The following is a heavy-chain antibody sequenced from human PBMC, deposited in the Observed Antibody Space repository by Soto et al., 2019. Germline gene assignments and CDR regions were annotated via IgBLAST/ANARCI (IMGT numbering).Heavy chain of an antibody. V-gene: IGHV4-39*01. Sequence: SETLSLTCTVSGGSISSSTFYWGWIRQPPGKGLEWIGSVYYDGTTYYNPSLRSRVTISVDTSKNQFSLKTSSVTAADTAAYYCAYFDWLPYWGQGTLVTVSS. J-gene: IGHJ4*02. CDR3: AYFDWLPY. D-gene: IGHD3-9*01. CDR2: VYYDGTT. CDR1: GGSISSSTFY.